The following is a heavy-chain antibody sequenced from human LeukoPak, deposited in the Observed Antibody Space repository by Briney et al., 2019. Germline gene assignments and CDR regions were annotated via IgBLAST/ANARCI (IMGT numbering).Heavy chain of an antibody. CDR2: INPNSGGT. V-gene: IGHV1-2*02. CDR3: AREDDYSNHNDY. CDR1: GYTFTGYY. J-gene: IGHJ4*02. D-gene: IGHD4-11*01. Sequence: ASVKVSCKASGYTFTGYYMHWVRQAPGQGLEWMGWINPNSGGTNYAQKFQGRVTMTRDMSTSTVYMELSSLRSEDTAVYYCAREDDYSNHNDYWGQGTLVTVSS.